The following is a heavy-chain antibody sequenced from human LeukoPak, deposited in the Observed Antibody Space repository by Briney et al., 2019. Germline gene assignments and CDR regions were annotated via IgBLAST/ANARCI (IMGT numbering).Heavy chain of an antibody. D-gene: IGHD6-13*01. CDR1: GFTVSSNY. CDR2: IYSGGST. CDR3: AREIAAAGYYYYYYMDV. Sequence: GGSLRLSCAASGFTVSSNYMSWIRQAPGKGLEWVSVIYSGGSTYYADSVKGRFTISRDNSKNTLYLQMNSLRAEDTAVYYCAREIAAAGYYYYYYMDVWGKGTTVTVSS. V-gene: IGHV3-53*01. J-gene: IGHJ6*03.